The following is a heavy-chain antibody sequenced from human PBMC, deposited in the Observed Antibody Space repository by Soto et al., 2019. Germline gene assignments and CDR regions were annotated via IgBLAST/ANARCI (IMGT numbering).Heavy chain of an antibody. V-gene: IGHV4-30-2*01. Sequence: PLSLTCVGSGGAISSGGYSWSWIRQPPGKGLEWIGYIYHSGSTYYNPSLKSRVTISVDRSKNQFPLKLSSVTAADTAVYYCARSVCYGASDGFDYLGHGAVLPVSS. J-gene: IGHJ4*01. CDR2: IYHSGST. CDR1: GGAISSGGYS. CDR3: ARSVCYGASDGFDY. D-gene: IGHD2-8*01.